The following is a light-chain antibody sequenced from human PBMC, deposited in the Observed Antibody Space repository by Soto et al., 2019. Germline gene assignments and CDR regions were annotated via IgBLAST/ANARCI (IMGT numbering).Light chain of an antibody. V-gene: IGLV2-8*01. Sequence: QSALTQPPSASGSPGQSVTISCTGTSSDIGGYNYVSWYQHHPGKAPKVMIYEVSKRPSGVPDRFSGSKSGNTASLTVSGLQPEDLADYSCSSYAGSNNLGVFGGGTKLTVL. J-gene: IGLJ3*02. CDR1: SSDIGGYNY. CDR2: EVS. CDR3: SSYAGSNNLGV.